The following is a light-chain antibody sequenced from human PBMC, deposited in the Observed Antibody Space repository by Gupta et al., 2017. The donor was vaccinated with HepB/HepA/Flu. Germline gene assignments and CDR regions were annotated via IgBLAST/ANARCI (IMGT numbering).Light chain of an antibody. CDR1: HAIGDW. CDR3: QQYHSFPLT. J-gene: IGKJ4*01. Sequence: DIQMTQSHSTLSASVGDRVTITCRASHAIGDWLAWFQQKTGRAPHLLMYKVSTLQSGVPSRFSGSGSDTEFTLTISSLQPDDFATYYCQQYHSFPLTFGGGTKVE. V-gene: IGKV1-5*03. CDR2: KVS.